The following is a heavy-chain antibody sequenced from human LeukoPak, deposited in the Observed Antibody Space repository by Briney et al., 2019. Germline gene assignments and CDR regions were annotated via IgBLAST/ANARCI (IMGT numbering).Heavy chain of an antibody. CDR2: IIPIFGTA. D-gene: IGHD3-3*01. CDR1: GGTFSSYA. Sequence: SVKVSCKASGGTFSSYAISWVRQAPGQGLEWMGGIIPIFGTANYAQKFQGRVTITADESTSTAYMELSSLRSEDTAVYYCAREVTVFGVVIIKGYMDVWGKGTTVTVSS. J-gene: IGHJ6*03. V-gene: IGHV1-69*13. CDR3: AREVTVFGVVIIKGYMDV.